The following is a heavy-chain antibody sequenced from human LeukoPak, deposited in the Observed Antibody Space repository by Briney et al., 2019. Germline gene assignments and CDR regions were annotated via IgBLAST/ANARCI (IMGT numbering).Heavy chain of an antibody. CDR1: GYTFTSYY. D-gene: IGHD1-1*01. CDR2: INPSGGST. J-gene: IGHJ4*02. CDR3: TTVPSDWDYYFDY. V-gene: IGHV1-46*01. Sequence: ASVKVSCKASGYTFTSYYMHWVRQAPGQGLEWMGIINPSGGSTSYAQKFQGRVTMTRDTSTSTVYMELSSLRSEDTAVYYCTTVPSDWDYYFDYWGQGTLVTVSS.